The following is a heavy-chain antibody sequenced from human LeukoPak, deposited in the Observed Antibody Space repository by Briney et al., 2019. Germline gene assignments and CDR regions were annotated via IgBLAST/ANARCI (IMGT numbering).Heavy chain of an antibody. J-gene: IGHJ3*02. CDR1: GFTFSSYS. CDR3: ELGQYHSSGYAAEPDAFDI. CDR2: ISSSSRNI. Sequence: GGSLRLSCAASGFTFSSYSMNWVRQAPGKGLEGVSYISSSSRNIYYADSVKGRFTISRDNAKNSLYLQMNSLRAEDTAVYYCELGQYHSSGYAAEPDAFDIWGQGTMVTVSS. V-gene: IGHV3-48*04. D-gene: IGHD3-22*01.